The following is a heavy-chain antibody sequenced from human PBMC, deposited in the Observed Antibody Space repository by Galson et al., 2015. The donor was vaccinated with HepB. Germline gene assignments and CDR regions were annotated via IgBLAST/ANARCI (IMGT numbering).Heavy chain of an antibody. CDR1: GYSFTSYW. Sequence: QSGAEVKKPGESLKISCKGSGYSFTSYWIGWVRQMPGKGLEWMGIIYPGDSDTRYSPSFQGQVTISADKSISTAYLQWSSLKASDTAMYYCARLNAFEVYCGGDGCVNWFDPWGQGTLVTVSS. CDR2: IYPGDSDT. V-gene: IGHV5-51*01. D-gene: IGHD2-21*02. CDR3: ARLNAFEVYCGGDGCVNWFDP. J-gene: IGHJ5*02.